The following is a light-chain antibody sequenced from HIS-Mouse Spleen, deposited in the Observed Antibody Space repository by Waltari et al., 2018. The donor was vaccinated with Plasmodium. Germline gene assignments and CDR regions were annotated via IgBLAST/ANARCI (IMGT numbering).Light chain of an antibody. V-gene: IGKV3-15*01. CDR1: QSVSST. Sequence: EIVMTQSPATLSVSPGERATLSCRASQSVSSTLACYQQKPGQAPRLRIYGASTRATGIPSRFSGSVSGTEFTLTISSMQSEDFAVYYCQQYNIWPTFGQGTRLEIK. CDR2: GAS. CDR3: QQYNIWPT. J-gene: IGKJ5*01.